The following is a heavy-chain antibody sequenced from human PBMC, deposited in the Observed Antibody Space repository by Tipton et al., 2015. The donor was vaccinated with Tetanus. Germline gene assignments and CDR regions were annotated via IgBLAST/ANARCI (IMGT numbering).Heavy chain of an antibody. CDR2: VYYSGST. CDR1: GYSISNINW. V-gene: IGHV4-28*01. Sequence: LRLSCAVSGYSISNINWWGWIRQPPGKGLEWIGYVYYSGSTYYNPSLKSRVTIPIDTSKNQFSLRLSSVTAADTAVYYCSSSPGNHYLAFFDYWGRGTLVTVSS. CDR3: SSSPGNHYLAFFDY. J-gene: IGHJ4*02. D-gene: IGHD2/OR15-2a*01.